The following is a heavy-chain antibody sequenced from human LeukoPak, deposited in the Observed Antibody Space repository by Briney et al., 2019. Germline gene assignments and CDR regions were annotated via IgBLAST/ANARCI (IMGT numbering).Heavy chain of an antibody. Sequence: GGSLRLSCAASGFSFSVFWMHWVRQVPGKGPVWVSRIKTDGSITDYADSVKGRFTISRDNSKNTLYLQMNSLRAEDTAVYYCAKGSRVGAATPWFGPWGQGTLVTVSP. CDR3: AKGSRVGAATPWFGP. D-gene: IGHD2-15*01. V-gene: IGHV3-74*01. CDR2: IKTDGSIT. J-gene: IGHJ5*02. CDR1: GFSFSVFW.